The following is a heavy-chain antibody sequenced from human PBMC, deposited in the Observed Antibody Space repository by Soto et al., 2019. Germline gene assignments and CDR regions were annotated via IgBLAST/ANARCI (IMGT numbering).Heavy chain of an antibody. D-gene: IGHD6-13*01. CDR3: AREPGYSSSWYAPYYFYY. CDR1: GGSISSYY. V-gene: IGHV4-59*01. J-gene: IGHJ4*02. Sequence: SETLSLTCTVSGGSISSYYWSWIRQPPGKGLEWIGYIYYSGSTNYNPSLKSRVTISVDTSKTQFSLKLSSVTAADTAVYYCAREPGYSSSWYAPYYFYYWGQGTLVTVSS. CDR2: IYYSGST.